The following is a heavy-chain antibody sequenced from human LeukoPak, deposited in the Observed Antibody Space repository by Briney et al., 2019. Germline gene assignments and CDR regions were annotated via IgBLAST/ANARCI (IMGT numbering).Heavy chain of an antibody. J-gene: IGHJ6*02. CDR3: ASSGHEGYCSGGSCPDPYYYYGMDV. CDR1: GGSISSYY. V-gene: IGHV4-4*07. Sequence: SETLSLTCTVSGGSISSYYWSWIRRPAGKGLEWIGRIYTSGSTNYNPSLKSRVTMSVDTSKNQFSLKLSSVTAADTAVYYCASSGHEGYCSGGSCPDPYYYYGMDVWGQGTTVTVSS. CDR2: IYTSGST. D-gene: IGHD2-15*01.